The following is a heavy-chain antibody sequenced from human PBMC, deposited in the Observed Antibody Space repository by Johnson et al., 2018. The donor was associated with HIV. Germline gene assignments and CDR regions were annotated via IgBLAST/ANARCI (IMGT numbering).Heavy chain of an antibody. CDR3: AREPMDCGGDCWGVFDL. J-gene: IGHJ3*01. CDR1: RFTFRNYA. V-gene: IGHV3-23*04. Sequence: MLLVESGGGLAQPGGSLRLSCAASRFTFRNYAMSWVRQAPGKGLEWVSRIVISGDSTYYADSVKGRFTISRDNSKNTLYLQMNSLRAEDTALYYCAREPMDCGGDCWGVFDLWGQGTMVTVSS. CDR2: IVISGDST. D-gene: IGHD2-21*02.